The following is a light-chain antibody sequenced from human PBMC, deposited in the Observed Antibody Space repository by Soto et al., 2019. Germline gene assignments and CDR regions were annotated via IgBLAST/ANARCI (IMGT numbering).Light chain of an antibody. CDR3: RQHDSYPLT. Sequence: DIQMTQSPSAMSASVGDRVTITCRASQGIVNYFAWFQQQPGKDPKRLIYAASSLQSGVPSRFSGSGSGTEFTLTISSLQPEDFATYYCRQHDSYPLTFGGGTKVEIK. V-gene: IGKV1-17*03. CDR2: AAS. CDR1: QGIVNY. J-gene: IGKJ4*01.